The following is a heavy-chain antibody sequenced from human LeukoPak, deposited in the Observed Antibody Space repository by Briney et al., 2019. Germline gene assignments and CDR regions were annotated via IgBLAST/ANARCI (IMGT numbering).Heavy chain of an antibody. CDR1: GGSISSYY. J-gene: IGHJ4*02. V-gene: IGHV4-59*01. Sequence: SETLSLTCTVSGGSISSYYWSWIRQPPGKGLEWIGYIYYSGSTNYNPSLKSRVTISVDTSKNQFSLKLSSVTAADTAVYYCAREFCSSTRCYGAFDYWGQGILVTVSS. CDR2: IYYSGST. D-gene: IGHD2-2*01. CDR3: AREFCSSTRCYGAFDY.